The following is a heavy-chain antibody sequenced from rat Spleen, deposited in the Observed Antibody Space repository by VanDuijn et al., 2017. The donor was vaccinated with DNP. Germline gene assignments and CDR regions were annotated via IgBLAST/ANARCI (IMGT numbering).Heavy chain of an antibody. CDR2: INTGSGGT. CDR1: GYTFTSYY. Sequence: QVQLQQSGAELAKPGSSVKISCKASGYTFTSYYISWIKQTTGQGLEYIGFINTGSGGTDYNEKFRGKATLTVDKSSSTAFMQLSSLTPDDSAVYYCTKYGNYAMDAWGQGTSVTVSS. J-gene: IGHJ4*01. V-gene: IGHV1-43*01. D-gene: IGHD4-1*01. CDR3: TKYGNYAMDA.